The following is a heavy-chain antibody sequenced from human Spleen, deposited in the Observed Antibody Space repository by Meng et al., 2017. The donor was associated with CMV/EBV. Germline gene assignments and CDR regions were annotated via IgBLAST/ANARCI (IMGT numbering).Heavy chain of an antibody. Sequence: GESLKISCAASGFTFSSYAMSWVRQAPGKGLEWVSAISGSGGSTYYADSVKGRFTISRDNAKNSLYLQMNSLRAEDTAVYYCAREVGGDFWSGSDNFDYWGQGTLVTVSS. CDR2: ISGSGGST. V-gene: IGHV3-23*01. J-gene: IGHJ4*02. CDR3: AREVGGDFWSGSDNFDY. D-gene: IGHD3-3*01. CDR1: GFTFSSYA.